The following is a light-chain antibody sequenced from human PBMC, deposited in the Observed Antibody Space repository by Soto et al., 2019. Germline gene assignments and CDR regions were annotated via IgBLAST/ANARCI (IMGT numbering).Light chain of an antibody. Sequence: EMGMTQSPATLSVSPGERATLSCRASQSVSSNLARYQQKPGQAPMLLLYGASTRATGIPARFSGSGSGTEFTLTIRSLQSEDFALYYCQQDNDWPRTFGQGTKVEIK. CDR2: GAS. V-gene: IGKV3-15*01. CDR1: QSVSSN. J-gene: IGKJ1*01. CDR3: QQDNDWPRT.